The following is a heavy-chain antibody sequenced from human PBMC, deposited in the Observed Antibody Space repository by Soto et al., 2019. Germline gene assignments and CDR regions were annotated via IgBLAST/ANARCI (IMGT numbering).Heavy chain of an antibody. CDR2: IIPIFGTA. J-gene: IGHJ5*02. CDR3: AREYCGGDCYFLNCFDP. V-gene: IGHV1-69*01. D-gene: IGHD2-21*02. CDR1: GGTFSSYA. Sequence: QVQLVQSGAEVKKPGSSVKVSCKASGGTFSSYAISWVRQAPGQGLEWMGGIIPIFGTANYAQKFQGRVTITADESTSTAYMELSSLRSEDTAVYYCAREYCGGDCYFLNCFDPWGQGTLVTVSS.